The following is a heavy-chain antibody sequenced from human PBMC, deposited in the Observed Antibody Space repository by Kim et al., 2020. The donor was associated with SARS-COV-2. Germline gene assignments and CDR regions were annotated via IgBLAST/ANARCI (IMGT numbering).Heavy chain of an antibody. CDR2: IYSGGSST. CDR1: GFTFSSYA. V-gene: IGHV3-23*03. Sequence: GGSLRLSCAASGFTFSSYAMSWVRQAPGKGLEWVSVIYSGGSSTYYADSVKGRFTISRDNSKNTLYLQINSLRAEDTAVYYCAKDQYLLWFGEPFFDYWGQGTLVTVSS. J-gene: IGHJ4*02. CDR3: AKDQYLLWFGEPFFDY. D-gene: IGHD3-10*01.